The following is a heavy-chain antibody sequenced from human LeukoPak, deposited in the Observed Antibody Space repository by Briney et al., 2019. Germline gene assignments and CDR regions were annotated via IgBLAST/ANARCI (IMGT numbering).Heavy chain of an antibody. CDR2: IYYSGST. CDR1: GGSISSYY. Sequence: SETLSLTCTVSGGSISSYYWSWIRQPPGKGLEWIGYIYYSGSTNYNPSLKSRVTISVDTSKNQFSLKLSSVTAAGTAVYYCARVSGDYSGIDYWGQGTLVTVSS. J-gene: IGHJ4*02. V-gene: IGHV4-59*01. D-gene: IGHD4-11*01. CDR3: ARVSGDYSGIDY.